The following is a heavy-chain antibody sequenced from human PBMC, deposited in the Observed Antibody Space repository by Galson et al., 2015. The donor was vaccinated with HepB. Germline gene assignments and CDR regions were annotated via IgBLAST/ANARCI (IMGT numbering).Heavy chain of an antibody. CDR2: IIPIFGAA. CDR3: ATRYCSSTSCHDAFDI. Sequence: SVKVSCKASGGTFSSYAISWVRQAPGQGLGWMGGIIPIFGAANYAQKFQGRVTITAAESTSTAYMELSSLRSEDTAVYYCATRYCSSTSCHDAFDIWGQGTMVTVSS. J-gene: IGHJ3*02. D-gene: IGHD2-2*01. CDR1: GGTFSSYA. V-gene: IGHV1-69*13.